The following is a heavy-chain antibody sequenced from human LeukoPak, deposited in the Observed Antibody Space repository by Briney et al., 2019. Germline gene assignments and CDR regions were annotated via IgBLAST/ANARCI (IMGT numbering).Heavy chain of an antibody. V-gene: IGHV4-59*01. CDR1: GGSISSYY. CDR3: VRFHSSRDFDY. J-gene: IGHJ4*02. Sequence: SETLSLTCTVSGGSISSYYWSWIRQPPGKGLEWIGYIYYSGSTNYNPSLKSRVTVSVDTSKNRFSLKLTSVTAADTAVYYCVRFHSSRDFDYWGQGTLVTVSS. D-gene: IGHD6-6*01. CDR2: IYYSGST.